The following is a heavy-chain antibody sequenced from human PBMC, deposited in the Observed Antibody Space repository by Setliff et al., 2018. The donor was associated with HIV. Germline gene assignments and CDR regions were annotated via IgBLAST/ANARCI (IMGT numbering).Heavy chain of an antibody. J-gene: IGHJ6*03. D-gene: IGHD3-10*01. CDR2: IYTSGNT. CDR3: ARDSGPTDYYYMDV. Sequence: PSETLSLTCTVSGGSITSGTYYWSWIRQPAGKGLEWIGHIYTSGNTNYNTSLKSRVTISVDTSKNQFSLKLNSVTAADTAVYYCARDSGPTDYYYMDVWGKGTTVTSP. V-gene: IGHV4-61*09. CDR1: GGSITSGTYY.